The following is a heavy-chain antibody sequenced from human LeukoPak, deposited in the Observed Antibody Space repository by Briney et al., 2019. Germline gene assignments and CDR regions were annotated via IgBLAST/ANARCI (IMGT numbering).Heavy chain of an antibody. CDR1: GFTFSSYW. CDR3: ARTGSGVVPAAISIYRYYYYYYMDV. Sequence: GGSLRLSCAASGFTFSSYWMHWVRQAPGKGLVWVSRINSDGTGTTYADSVKGRFTISRDNAKDTLYLQMNSLRAEDTAVYYCARTGSGVVPAAISIYRYYYYYYMDVWGKGTTVTVSS. D-gene: IGHD2-2*01. CDR2: INSDGTGT. J-gene: IGHJ6*03. V-gene: IGHV3-74*01.